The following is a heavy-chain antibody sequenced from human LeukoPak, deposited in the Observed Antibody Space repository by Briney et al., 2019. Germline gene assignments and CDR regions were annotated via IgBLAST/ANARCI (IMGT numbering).Heavy chain of an antibody. V-gene: IGHV3-21*06. CDR2: IISSSLEM. J-gene: IGHJ4*02. CDR3: ARDRRGYDASGHYYRHFDF. CDR1: GFAFSGYA. D-gene: IGHD3-22*01. Sequence: GGSLRLSCAASGFAFSGYAMSWVRQAPGKGLQHVSSIISSSLEMDYADSVRGRFSISRDNAKNALYLEMSGLRVEDTAVYYCARDRRGYDASGHYYRHFDFWGQGALVTVSS.